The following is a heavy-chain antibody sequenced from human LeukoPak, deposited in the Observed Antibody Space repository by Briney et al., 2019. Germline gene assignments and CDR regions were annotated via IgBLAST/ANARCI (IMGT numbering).Heavy chain of an antibody. CDR1: GGSISSGDHY. Sequence: PSETLSLTCTVSGGSISSGDHYWSWIRPPPGKGLEYIGYIYYSGSTYYNPSLKSRVTISVDTSKNQFPLKLSSVTAADTAVYYCARGVPAATLDYWGQGTLVTVSS. J-gene: IGHJ4*02. D-gene: IGHD2-15*01. V-gene: IGHV4-30-4*08. CDR2: IYYSGST. CDR3: ARGVPAATLDY.